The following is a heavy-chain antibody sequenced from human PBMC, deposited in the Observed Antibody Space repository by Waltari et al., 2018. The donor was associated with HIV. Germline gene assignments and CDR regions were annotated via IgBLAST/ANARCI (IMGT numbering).Heavy chain of an antibody. J-gene: IGHJ4*02. CDR3: TTDAPPRASGRFLECF. Sequence: EVQLVESGGGLVKPGGSLILSCAAHGFHFTTALWNWVSKAPGKGLEWVCRINSNTDGGTTDYAAPVKGRFTISRDDSRNTLYLQMNSLKTEDTAVYYCTTDAPPRASGRFLECFWGQGTRVTVSS. CDR1: GFHFTTAL. CDR2: INSNTDGGTT. D-gene: IGHD3-3*01. V-gene: IGHV3-15*01.